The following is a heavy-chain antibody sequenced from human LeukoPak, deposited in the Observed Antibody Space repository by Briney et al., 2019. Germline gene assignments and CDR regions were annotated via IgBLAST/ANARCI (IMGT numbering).Heavy chain of an antibody. CDR2: ISAYNGNT. CDR3: AKDQDYYDSSGYYPPDAFDI. J-gene: IGHJ3*02. CDR1: GYTFTSYG. V-gene: IGHV1-18*01. D-gene: IGHD3-22*01. Sequence: ASVKVSCKASGYTFTSYGISWVRQAPGQGLEWMGWISAYNGNTNYAQKLQGRVTMTTDTSTSTAYMELGSLRSDDTAVYYCAKDQDYYDSSGYYPPDAFDIWGQGTMVTVSS.